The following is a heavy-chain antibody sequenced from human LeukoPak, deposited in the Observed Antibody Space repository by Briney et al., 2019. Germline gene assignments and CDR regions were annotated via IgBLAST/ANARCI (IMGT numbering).Heavy chain of an antibody. CDR3: AKDQYCSSTSCLYLGDFDY. CDR2: ISYDGSNK. CDR1: GFTFSSYG. D-gene: IGHD2-2*01. J-gene: IGHJ4*02. Sequence: GGSLRLSCAASGFTFSSYGMHWVRQAPGKGLEWVAVISYDGSNKYYADSVKGRFTISRDNSKNTLYLQMNSLRAEDTAVYYCAKDQYCSSTSCLYLGDFDYWGQGTLVTVSS. V-gene: IGHV3-30*18.